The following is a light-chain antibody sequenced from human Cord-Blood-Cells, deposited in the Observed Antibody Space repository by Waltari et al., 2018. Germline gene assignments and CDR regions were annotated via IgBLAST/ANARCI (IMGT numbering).Light chain of an antibody. Sequence: DIQMTQSPSSLSASVGDRVTITCRASQSISSYLNWYQQKPGKAPKLLIYAASSLQSGVPSSSSGSGSGTDSTLTISSLQPEYLAPYYCKKINSPPSTFGQGTRREIK. CDR2: AAS. J-gene: IGKJ2*01. V-gene: IGKV1-39*01. CDR3: KKINSPPST. CDR1: QSISSY.